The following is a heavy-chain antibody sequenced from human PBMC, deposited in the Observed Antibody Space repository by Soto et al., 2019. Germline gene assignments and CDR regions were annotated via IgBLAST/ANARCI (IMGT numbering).Heavy chain of an antibody. V-gene: IGHV6-1*01. CDR2: TYYRSKWYN. CDR3: ARWDHDYGYLDV. Sequence: QVQLQQSGPGLVKPSQTLSLTCDISGDSVSSNRGAWTWIRQSPSRGLEWLGRTYYRSKWYNEYGLSVKSRITITADTCKNPSSLQLNSVTPEDAAVYYCARWDHDYGYLDVWGLGTTVTVSS. J-gene: IGHJ6*02. CDR1: GDSVSSNRGA. D-gene: IGHD4-17*01.